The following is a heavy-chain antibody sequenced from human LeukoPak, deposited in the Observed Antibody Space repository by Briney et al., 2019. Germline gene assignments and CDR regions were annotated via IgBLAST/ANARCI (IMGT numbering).Heavy chain of an antibody. CDR1: GYTFTGYY. CDR3: ARGDSSGWLYHHDAFDI. CDR2: INPNSGGT. V-gene: IGHV1-2*02. J-gene: IGHJ3*02. D-gene: IGHD6-19*01. Sequence: GASVKVSCKASGYTFTGYYMHWVRQAPGQGLEWMGWINPNSGGTNYAQKFQGRVTMTRDTSISTAYMELSRLRSDDTAVYYCARGDSSGWLYHHDAFDIWGQGTMVTVSS.